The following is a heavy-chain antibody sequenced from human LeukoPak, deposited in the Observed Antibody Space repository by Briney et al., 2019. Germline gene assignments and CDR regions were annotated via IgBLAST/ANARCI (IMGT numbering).Heavy chain of an antibody. D-gene: IGHD1-26*01. V-gene: IGHV1-8*01. CDR3: ARILVGADY. Sequence: ASVKVSCKASGYTFTSYDINWVRQATGQGLEWMGWMNPNSGNTGYAQKFQGRVTITADKSTSTAYMELSSLRSEDTAVYYCARILVGADYWGQGTLVTVSS. CDR2: MNPNSGNT. CDR1: GYTFTSYD. J-gene: IGHJ4*02.